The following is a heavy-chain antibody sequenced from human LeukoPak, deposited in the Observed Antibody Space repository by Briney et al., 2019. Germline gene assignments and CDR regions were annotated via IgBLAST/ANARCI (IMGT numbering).Heavy chain of an antibody. Sequence: SETLSLTCPVFVDSISSYLWSWIRQPPGKGLEWIGYFYYGGRTNYNPSLKGRVTISVDTSKNHFSLKLSSVTAADTAVYYCARAIVNGYFDHWGRGNLVTVSS. J-gene: IGHJ4*02. V-gene: IGHV4-59*01. CDR2: FYYGGRT. CDR3: ARAIVNGYFDH. D-gene: IGHD2-15*01. CDR1: VDSISSYL.